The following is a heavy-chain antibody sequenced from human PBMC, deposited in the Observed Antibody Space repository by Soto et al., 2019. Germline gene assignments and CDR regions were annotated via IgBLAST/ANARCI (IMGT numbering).Heavy chain of an antibody. D-gene: IGHD3-3*01. Sequence: SETLSLTCTVAGGSISSYYWSWIRQPPGKGLEWIGYIYYSGSTNYNPSLKSRVTISVDTSKNQFSLKLSSVTAADTAVYYCARYDASYYFDYWGQGTLVTVSS. J-gene: IGHJ4*02. V-gene: IGHV4-59*08. CDR3: ARYDASYYFDY. CDR2: IYYSGST. CDR1: GGSISSYY.